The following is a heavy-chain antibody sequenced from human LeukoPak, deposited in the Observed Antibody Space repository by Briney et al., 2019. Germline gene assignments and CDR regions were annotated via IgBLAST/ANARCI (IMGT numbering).Heavy chain of an antibody. CDR1: GGSVSSGSYY. V-gene: IGHV4-39*01. J-gene: IGHJ4*02. D-gene: IGHD1-26*01. CDR3: ARADKWELLRY. Sequence: PSETLSLTCTVSGGSVSSGSYYWGWIRQPPGKGLEWIGSIYYSGSTYYNPSLKSRVTISVDTSKNQFSLKLSSVTAADTAVYYCARADKWELLRYWGQGTLVTVPS. CDR2: IYYSGST.